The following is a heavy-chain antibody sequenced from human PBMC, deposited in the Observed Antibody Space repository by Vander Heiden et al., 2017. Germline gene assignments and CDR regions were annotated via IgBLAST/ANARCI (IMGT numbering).Heavy chain of an antibody. D-gene: IGHD3-16*01. J-gene: IGHJ4*02. CDR1: GGHISSGGYS. CDR3: ARVPRFGYYFDY. V-gene: IGHV4-30-2*01. Sequence: QLQLQESGSGLVKPSQTLPLTCAVSGGHISSGGYSWSWIRQPPGKGLEWIGYIYHSGSTYYNPSLKSRVTISIDRSKNQFSLKLSSVTAADTAVYYCARVPRFGYYFDYWGQGTLVTVSS. CDR2: IYHSGST.